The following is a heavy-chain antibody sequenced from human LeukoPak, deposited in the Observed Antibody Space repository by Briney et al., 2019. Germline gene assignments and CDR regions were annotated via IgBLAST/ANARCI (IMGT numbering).Heavy chain of an antibody. V-gene: IGHV1-3*01. CDR1: GYTFTKYV. D-gene: IGHD2-21*01. Sequence: ASVKVSCKASGYTFTKYVVHWVRQAPGQRPEWMGWINASNGDTKYSQNFQDRVTITRDTSANTAYMELRRLTSEDTALYYCARDDCGDTCYPGGYWGQGTLVTVSS. CDR3: ARDDCGDTCYPGGY. J-gene: IGHJ4*02. CDR2: INASNGDT.